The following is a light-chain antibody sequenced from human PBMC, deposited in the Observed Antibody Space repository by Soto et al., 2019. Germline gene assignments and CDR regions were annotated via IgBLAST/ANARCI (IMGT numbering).Light chain of an antibody. Sequence: QTVVTQEPSLTVSPGGTVTLTCASSTGAVTSGYYPNWFQQKPGQAPRALIYSTSNKYSWTPARFSGSLLGGKAALTLSGVQPEDEAEYYCLLYYGGTQLRVFGTGTKVTVL. CDR1: TGAVTSGYY. J-gene: IGLJ1*01. V-gene: IGLV7-43*01. CDR3: LLYYGGTQLRV. CDR2: STS.